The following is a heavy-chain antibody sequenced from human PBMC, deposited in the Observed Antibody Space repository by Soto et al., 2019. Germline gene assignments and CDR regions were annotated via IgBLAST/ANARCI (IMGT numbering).Heavy chain of an antibody. D-gene: IGHD1-7*01. CDR2: ISYDGSYQ. CDR3: AKDEISKTIRGDAFNF. Sequence: QVQLVESGGGVVQPGRSLRLSCAASGFTFSSDGMHWVRQAPGKGLEWVAVISYDGSYQYYVDSVKGRFTISRDNSKNTVYLQMNSLRAEDTAVYYGAKDEISKTIRGDAFNFWGQGTMVTVSS. CDR1: GFTFSSDG. V-gene: IGHV3-30*18. J-gene: IGHJ3*01.